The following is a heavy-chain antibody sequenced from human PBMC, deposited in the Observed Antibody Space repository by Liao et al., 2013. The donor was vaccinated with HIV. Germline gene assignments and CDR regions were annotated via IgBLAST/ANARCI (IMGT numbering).Heavy chain of an antibody. CDR3: ARVTLNQGIAVAGADY. D-gene: IGHD6-19*01. CDR1: GGSISSYY. CDR2: IYTSGST. V-gene: IGHV4-4*07. J-gene: IGHJ4*02. Sequence: QVQLQESGSGLVKPSETLSLTCTVSGGSISSYYWSWIRQPAGKGLEWIGRIYTSGSTNYNPSLKSRVTISVDTSKNQFSLKLSSVTAADTAVYYCARVTLNQGIAVAGADYWGQGTLVTVSS.